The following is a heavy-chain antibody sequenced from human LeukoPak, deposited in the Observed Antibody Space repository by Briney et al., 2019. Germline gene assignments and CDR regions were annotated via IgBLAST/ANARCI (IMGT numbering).Heavy chain of an antibody. Sequence: SETLSHTCAVYGGSFSGYYWSWIRQPPGKGLEWIGEINHSGSTNYNPSLKSRVTISVDASKNQFSLKLSSVTAADTAVYYCARAHGSGSYMGMGVWGQGTTVTVSS. J-gene: IGHJ6*02. CDR3: ARAHGSGSYMGMGV. CDR2: INHSGST. CDR1: GGSFSGYY. V-gene: IGHV4-34*01. D-gene: IGHD3-10*01.